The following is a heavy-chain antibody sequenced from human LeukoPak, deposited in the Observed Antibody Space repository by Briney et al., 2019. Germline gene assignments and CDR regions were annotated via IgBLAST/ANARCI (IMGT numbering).Heavy chain of an antibody. CDR3: ARDVMYGSGWYGNFDY. J-gene: IGHJ4*02. CDR2: IYTSGST. CDR1: GGSISSYY. V-gene: IGHV4-4*07. Sequence: PSETLSLTCTVSGGSISSYYWSWIRQPAGKGPEWIGRIYTSGSTNYNPSLKSRVTMSVDTSKNQFSLKLSSVTAADTAVYYCARDVMYGSGWYGNFDYWGQGTLVTVSS. D-gene: IGHD6-19*01.